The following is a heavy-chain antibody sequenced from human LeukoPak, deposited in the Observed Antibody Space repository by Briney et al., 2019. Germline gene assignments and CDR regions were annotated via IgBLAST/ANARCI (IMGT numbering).Heavy chain of an antibody. D-gene: IGHD1-26*01. CDR2: FDPEDGGT. CDR3: ATAPVVGATSLYYFDY. V-gene: IGHV1-24*01. J-gene: IGHJ4*02. Sequence: ASVKVSCKVSGYTLTELSMHWVRQAPGKGLEWMGGFDPEDGGTIYAQKFQGRVTMTEDTSTDTAYMELSSLRSEDTAVYYCATAPVVGATSLYYFDYWGQGTLVTVSS. CDR1: GYTLTELS.